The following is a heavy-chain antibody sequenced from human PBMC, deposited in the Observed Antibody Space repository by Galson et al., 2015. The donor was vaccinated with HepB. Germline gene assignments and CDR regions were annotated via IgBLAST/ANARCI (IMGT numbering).Heavy chain of an antibody. CDR3: ARETPYYDFWSGYKYYYYYYMDV. Sequence: LSLTCTVSGGSISSYYWSWIRQPPGKGLEWIGYIYYSGSTNYNPSLKSRVTISVDTSKNQFSLKLSSVTAADTAVYYCARETPYYDFWSGYKYYYYYYMDVWSKGTTVTVSS. D-gene: IGHD3-3*01. CDR1: GGSISSYY. J-gene: IGHJ6*03. CDR2: IYYSGST. V-gene: IGHV4-59*01.